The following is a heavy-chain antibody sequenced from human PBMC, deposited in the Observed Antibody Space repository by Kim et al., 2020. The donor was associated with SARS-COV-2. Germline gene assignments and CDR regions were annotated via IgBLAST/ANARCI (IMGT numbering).Heavy chain of an antibody. CDR2: INSDGSST. Sequence: GGSLRLSCAASGFTLSSYWMHWVRQAPGKGLVWVSRINSDGSSTSYADSVKGRFNISRDNAKNTLYLQMNSLRAEDTAVYYCARDGNGYNYLNFDYWGQGTLVTVSS. J-gene: IGHJ4*02. CDR3: ARDGNGYNYLNFDY. D-gene: IGHD1-1*01. CDR1: GFTLSSYW. V-gene: IGHV3-74*01.